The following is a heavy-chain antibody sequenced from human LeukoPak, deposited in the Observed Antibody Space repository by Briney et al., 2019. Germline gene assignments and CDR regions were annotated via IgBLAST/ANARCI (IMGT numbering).Heavy chain of an antibody. D-gene: IGHD6-13*01. Sequence: PGGSLRLSCAASGFTVSSNYMSWVRQAPGKGLEWVSGINWNGGSTGYADSVKGRFTISRDYAKNSLYLQMNSLRAEDTALYYCARGGSSSWYDYWGQGTLVTVSS. CDR3: ARGGSSSWYDY. V-gene: IGHV3-20*04. CDR2: INWNGGST. CDR1: GFTVSSNY. J-gene: IGHJ4*02.